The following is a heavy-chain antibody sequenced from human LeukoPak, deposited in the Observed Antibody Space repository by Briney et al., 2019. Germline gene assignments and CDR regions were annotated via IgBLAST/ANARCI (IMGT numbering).Heavy chain of an antibody. CDR2: IYYSGST. V-gene: IGHV4-39*01. CDR3: ARRKASGRMY. CDR1: GGSISSSSYY. J-gene: IGHJ4*02. Sequence: PSETLSLTCTVSGGSISSSSYYWGWIRQPPGKGLEWIGSIYYSGSTSYNPSLKSRVTTSVDTSKNQFSLKLSSVTAADTAVYCCARRKASGRMYWGQGTLVTVSS. D-gene: IGHD6-19*01.